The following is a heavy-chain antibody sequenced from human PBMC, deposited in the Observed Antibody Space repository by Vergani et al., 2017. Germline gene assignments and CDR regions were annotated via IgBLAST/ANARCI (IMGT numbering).Heavy chain of an antibody. V-gene: IGHV3-30*02. CDR1: GFTFSTFG. Sequence: VQLVESGGGVVQPGGSLRLSCAASGFTFSTFGMHWVRQAPGKGLGWVAFIRYDGSNKYYADSVKGRFTISRDNSKNTVYVQMSSLRSEDTAVYYCAKERDARQDRLPDYWGQGTLVTVSS. D-gene: IGHD5/OR15-5a*01. J-gene: IGHJ4*02. CDR2: IRYDGSNK. CDR3: AKERDARQDRLPDY.